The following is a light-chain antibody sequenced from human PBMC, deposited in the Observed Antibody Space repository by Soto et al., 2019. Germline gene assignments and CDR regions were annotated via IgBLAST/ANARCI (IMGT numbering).Light chain of an antibody. CDR2: AAS. J-gene: IGKJ2*01. CDR1: QGISSY. V-gene: IGKV1-8*01. Sequence: IRSAHSPGSVWASTVDRVTITCRASQGISSYVASYQQKPGKAPTLLISAASTLQSGVPSRFNGSGSGTDFTLTISCLQSEDFATYYCQQYYSYPYTFGQGTKVDIK. CDR3: QQYYSYPYT.